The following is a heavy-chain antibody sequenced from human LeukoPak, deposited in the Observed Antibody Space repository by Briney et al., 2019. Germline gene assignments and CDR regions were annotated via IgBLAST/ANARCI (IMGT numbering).Heavy chain of an antibody. V-gene: IGHV3-23*01. CDR2: ISGSGGST. Sequence: HTGGSLRLSCAASGFTFSNYAMSWVRQAPGKGLEWVSAISGSGGSTYSADSVKGRFSISRDSSKNTLYLQMNSLRAEDTAVYYCAKDRNTAMAKGCFDCWGQGTLVTVSS. CDR1: GFTFSNYA. CDR3: AKDRNTAMAKGCFDC. J-gene: IGHJ4*02. D-gene: IGHD5-18*01.